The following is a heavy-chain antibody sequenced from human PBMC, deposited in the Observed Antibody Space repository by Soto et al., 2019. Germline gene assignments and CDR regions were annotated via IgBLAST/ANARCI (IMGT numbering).Heavy chain of an antibody. CDR2: IYYSGPT. Sequence: SETLSLTCSFSGNSISSNTYFWGWIRQPPGSELEWIGDIYYSGPTNYNPSLASRVTISIDTSNNQFSLRLSAVTAADTATYYCVRSYRFGLPGRASMRLFDIWGQGSWVTGSS. D-gene: IGHD2-2*01. CDR3: VRSYRFGLPGRASMRLFDI. V-gene: IGHV4-39*01. CDR1: GNSISSNTYF. J-gene: IGHJ3*02.